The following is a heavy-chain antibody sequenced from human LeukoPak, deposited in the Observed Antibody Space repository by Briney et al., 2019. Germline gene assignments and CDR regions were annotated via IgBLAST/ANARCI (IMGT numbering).Heavy chain of an antibody. CDR1: GFTFSSYA. D-gene: IGHD3-10*01. J-gene: IGHJ5*02. Sequence: GRSLRLSCAASGFTFSSYAMHWVRQAPGKGLEWVAVISYDGSNKYYADSVKGRFTISRTNSKNTMYLQMNSLRAQDTAVYYCAVTMVRGHGFDPGGQGTLVTVSS. CDR3: AVTMVRGHGFDP. V-gene: IGHV3-30-3*01. CDR2: ISYDGSNK.